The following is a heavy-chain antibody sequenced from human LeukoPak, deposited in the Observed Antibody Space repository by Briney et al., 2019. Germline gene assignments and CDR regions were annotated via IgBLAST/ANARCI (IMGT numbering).Heavy chain of an antibody. CDR2: ISGSGGST. J-gene: IGHJ4*02. V-gene: IGHV3-23*01. CDR1: GFTVSSNY. CDR3: ATLQGIAAAGTGEFDY. Sequence: PGGSLRLSCAASGFTVSSNYMSWVRQAPGKGLEWVSAISGSGGSTYYADSVKGRFTISRDNSKNTLYLQMNSLRAEDTAVYYCATLQGIAAAGTGEFDYWGQGTPVTVSS. D-gene: IGHD6-13*01.